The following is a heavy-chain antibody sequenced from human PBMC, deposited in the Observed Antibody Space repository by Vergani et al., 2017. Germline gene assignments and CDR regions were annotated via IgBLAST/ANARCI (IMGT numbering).Heavy chain of an antibody. J-gene: IGHJ6*02. CDR1: GFTFSSYA. D-gene: IGHD6-13*01. CDR2: ISGSGGST. CDR3: AKETSRSSWYLGSDYYYGMDV. V-gene: IGHV3-23*01. Sequence: EVQLLESGGGLVQPGGSLGLSCAASGFTFSSYAMSWVRQAPGKGLKWVSAISGSGGSTYYADSVKGRFTISRDNSKNTLYLQMNSLRAEDTAVYYCAKETSRSSWYLGSDYYYGMDVWGQGTTVTVSS.